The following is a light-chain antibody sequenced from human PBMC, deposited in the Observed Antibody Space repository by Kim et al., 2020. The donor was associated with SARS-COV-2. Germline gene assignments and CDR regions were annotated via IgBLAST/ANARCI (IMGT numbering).Light chain of an antibody. Sequence: SSELTQDPAVSVALGQTVRITCQGDSLRSYYASWYQQKPGQAPVLVIYEKNNRSSGIPDRFSGSSSGNTASLTITGAQAEDEADYYCNSRESGVNHVVFG. CDR1: SLRSYY. V-gene: IGLV3-19*01. CDR2: EKN. CDR3: NSRESGVNHVV. J-gene: IGLJ3*02.